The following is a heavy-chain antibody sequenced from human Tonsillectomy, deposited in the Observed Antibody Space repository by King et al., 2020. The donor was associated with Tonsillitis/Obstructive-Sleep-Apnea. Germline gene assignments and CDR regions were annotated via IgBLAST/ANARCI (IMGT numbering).Heavy chain of an antibody. CDR2: INAANGNT. V-gene: IGHV1-3*01. CDR1: GYTFTSNA. J-gene: IGHJ4*02. CDR3: ARDPLYSGYAPVDY. Sequence: VQLVQSGAEVKKPGASVKVSCEASGYTFTSNAMHWVRQAPGQRLEWMGWINAANGNTKYSQKFQGRVTITRDTSASTVHMELSSLTSEDTAVYYCARDPLYSGYAPVDYWGQGTLVTVSS. D-gene: IGHD5-12*01.